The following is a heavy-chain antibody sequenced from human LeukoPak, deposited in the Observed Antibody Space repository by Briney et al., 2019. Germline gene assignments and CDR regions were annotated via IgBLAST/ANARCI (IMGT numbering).Heavy chain of an antibody. Sequence: GGSLRLSCAASGFTFSSYAMHWVRQAPGKGLEWVAVISYDGSNKYYADSVKGRFTISRDNPKNTLYLQMNSLRAEDTAVYYCASPYASRAFDIWGQGTMVTVSS. CDR3: ASPYASRAFDI. V-gene: IGHV3-30-3*01. CDR2: ISYDGSNK. J-gene: IGHJ3*02. CDR1: GFTFSSYA. D-gene: IGHD2-2*01.